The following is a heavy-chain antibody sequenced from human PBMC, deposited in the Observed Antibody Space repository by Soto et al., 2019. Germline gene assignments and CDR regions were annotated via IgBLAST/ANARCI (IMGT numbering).Heavy chain of an antibody. CDR2: IYWDDSK. V-gene: IGHV2-5*02. CDR3: AHAYGGRSLY. CDR1: GFSLTTDRVG. J-gene: IGHJ4*02. D-gene: IGHD1-26*01. Sequence: QITLKESGPTLVKPTQTPTLTCTFSGFSLTTDRVGVGLIRQPPGEDLEWLAVIYWDDSKTYRPSLESRLTITYDTSKNQVARTMTNMGSLDTATYYCAHAYGGRSLYWGQGTLVTFSS.